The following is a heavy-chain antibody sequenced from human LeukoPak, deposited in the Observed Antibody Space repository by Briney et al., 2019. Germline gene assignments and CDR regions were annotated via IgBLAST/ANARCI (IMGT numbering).Heavy chain of an antibody. J-gene: IGHJ4*02. Sequence: SETLSLTCAVYGGSFSGYYWSWIRQPAGKGLEWIGRISTSGSTNYNPSLKSRVTMSVDTSKNQFSLKLSSVTAADTAVYYCALGWDSVDYWGQGILVTVSS. D-gene: IGHD1-26*01. CDR1: GGSFSGYY. CDR2: ISTSGST. V-gene: IGHV4-59*10. CDR3: ALGWDSVDY.